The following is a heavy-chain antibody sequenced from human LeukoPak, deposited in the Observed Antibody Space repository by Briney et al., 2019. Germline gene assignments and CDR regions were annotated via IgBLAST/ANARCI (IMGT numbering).Heavy chain of an antibody. CDR2: ISYDGSNK. CDR1: GFTFSSYA. CDR3: ARDFINPEDSSSDRYNWFDP. D-gene: IGHD6-6*01. V-gene: IGHV3-30-3*01. J-gene: IGHJ5*02. Sequence: GGSLRLSCAASGFTFSSYAMHWVRQAPGKGLEWVAVISYDGSNKYYADSVKGRFTISRDNSKNTLYLQMNSLRAEDTAVYYCARDFINPEDSSSDRYNWFDPWGQGTLVTVPS.